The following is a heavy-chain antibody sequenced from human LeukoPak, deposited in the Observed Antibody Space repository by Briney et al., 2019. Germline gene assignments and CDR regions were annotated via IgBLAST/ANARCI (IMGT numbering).Heavy chain of an antibody. Sequence: ASVKISCTASGYTFTSYGISWVRQAPGQGLEWMGWISTYNGNTNYAQKLQGRVTMTTDTSTSTAYMELRSLRSDDTAVYYCARDVGRGDRAFQHWGQGTLVTVSS. D-gene: IGHD1-14*01. CDR3: ARDVGRGDRAFQH. CDR2: ISTYNGNT. J-gene: IGHJ1*01. V-gene: IGHV1-18*01. CDR1: GYTFTSYG.